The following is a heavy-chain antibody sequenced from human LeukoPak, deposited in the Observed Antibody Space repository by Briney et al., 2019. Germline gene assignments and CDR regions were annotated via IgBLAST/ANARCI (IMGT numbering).Heavy chain of an antibody. CDR2: IYHSGST. V-gene: IGHV4-38-2*02. CDR3: ARDVYDFWSGYRGINDGFDP. J-gene: IGHJ5*02. D-gene: IGHD3-3*01. CDR1: GYSISSGYY. Sequence: SETLSLTCTVPGYSISSGYYWGWIRQPPGKGLEWIGSIYHSGSTYYNPSLKSRVTISVDTSKNQFSLKLSSVTAADTAVYYCARDVYDFWSGYRGINDGFDPWGQGTLVTVSS.